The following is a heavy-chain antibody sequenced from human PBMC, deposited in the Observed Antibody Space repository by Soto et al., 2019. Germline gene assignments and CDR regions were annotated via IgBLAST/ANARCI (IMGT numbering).Heavy chain of an antibody. J-gene: IGHJ4*02. V-gene: IGHV4-30-4*01. CDR1: GGSISSGDYY. CDR2: IYYSGST. D-gene: IGHD1-20*01. CDR3: ASYGGNSNDFDY. Sequence: SETLSLTCTVSGGSISSGDYYWSWIRQPPGKGLEWIGYIYYSGSTYYNPSLKSRVTISVDTSKNQFSLKLSSVTAADTAVYYCASYGGNSNDFDYWGQGTLVTVSS.